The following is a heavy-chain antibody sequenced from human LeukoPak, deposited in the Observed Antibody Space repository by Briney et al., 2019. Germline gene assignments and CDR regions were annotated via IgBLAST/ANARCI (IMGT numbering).Heavy chain of an antibody. D-gene: IGHD6-19*01. V-gene: IGHV3-43*02. CDR3: AKVFRGVVAGTYFDY. J-gene: IGHJ4*02. CDR1: GFTFDDYA. CDR2: ISGDGGST. Sequence: PGGSLRLSCAASGFTFDDYAMHWVRQAPGKGLEWVSLISGDGGSTFYADSVKGRFTISRDNSKNSLYLRMNSLRTEDTALYYCAKVFRGVVAGTYFDYWGQGTLVTVSS.